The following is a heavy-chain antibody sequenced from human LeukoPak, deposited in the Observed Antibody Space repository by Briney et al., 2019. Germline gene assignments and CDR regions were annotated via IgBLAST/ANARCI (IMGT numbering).Heavy chain of an antibody. D-gene: IGHD3-3*01. V-gene: IGHV3-53*01. CDR1: GFTVSSNY. CDR2: IYSGGST. J-gene: IGHJ4*02. CDR3: AKYRGDNFGAYDY. Sequence: QTGGSLRLSCAASGFTVSSNYMSWVRQAPGKGLEWVSVIYSGGSTYYADSVKGRFTVSRDNSKNTLYVQLNSLRAEDTAVYYCAKYRGDNFGAYDYWGQGTLLTVSS.